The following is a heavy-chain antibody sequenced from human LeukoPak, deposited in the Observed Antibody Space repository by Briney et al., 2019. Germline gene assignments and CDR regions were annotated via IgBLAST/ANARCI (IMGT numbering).Heavy chain of an antibody. V-gene: IGHV1-46*01. CDR3: ARDQEGFDY. Sequence: ASVKVSCKASGYTFTSNYIHWVRQAPGQGLEWMGMIYPRDGSTSFAQKFQGRVTVTRDTSTSTVHMELSGLRSEDTAVYYCARDQEGFDYWGQGTLVTVSS. CDR2: IYPRDGST. J-gene: IGHJ4*02. CDR1: GYTFTSNY.